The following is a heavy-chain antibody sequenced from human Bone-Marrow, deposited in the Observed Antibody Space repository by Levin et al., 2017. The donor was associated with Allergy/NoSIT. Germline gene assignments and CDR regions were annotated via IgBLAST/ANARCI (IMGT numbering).Heavy chain of an antibody. V-gene: IGHV4-31*03. D-gene: IGHD3-10*01. Sequence: SETLSLTCSVSGGSVSSDGYFWTWIRQFPGKGLEYIGYIYSSGGTYYNPSLKSRVSISLDTSKNHFSLKLNSVTAADTAVYFCARDKYYGSGNTDWLDPWGQGTLVTVSS. CDR2: IYSSGGT. J-gene: IGHJ5*02. CDR1: GGSVSSDGYF. CDR3: ARDKYYGSGNTDWLDP.